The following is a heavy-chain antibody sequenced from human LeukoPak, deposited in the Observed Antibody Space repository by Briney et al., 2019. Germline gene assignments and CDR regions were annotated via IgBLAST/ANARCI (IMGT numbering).Heavy chain of an antibody. V-gene: IGHV1-69*13. CDR3: ARELLWFGETVLHRYYMDV. Sequence: SVKVSCKASGGTFSSYAIRWVRQAPGQGLEWMGGIIPILGTANYAQKFQGRVTITADESTSTAYMELSSLRSEDTAVYYCARELLWFGETVLHRYYMDVWGKGTTVSVSS. CDR1: GGTFSSYA. J-gene: IGHJ6*03. CDR2: IIPILGTA. D-gene: IGHD3-10*01.